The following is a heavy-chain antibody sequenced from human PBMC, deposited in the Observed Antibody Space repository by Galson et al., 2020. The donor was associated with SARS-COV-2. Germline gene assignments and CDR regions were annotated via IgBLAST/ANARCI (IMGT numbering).Heavy chain of an antibody. D-gene: IGHD2-21*01. CDR3: ATYCEINCPPGSDY. Sequence: ASVKVSCKASGGTFNSYTISWVRQAPGQGLEWMGRIIPMYGSPNYAQNFQGRVTVTADQYTSTVYMELSSLRPEDTAVYFCATYCEINCPPGSDYWGQGTPVTVSA. V-gene: IGHV1-69*08. CDR1: GGTFNSYT. J-gene: IGHJ4*02. CDR2: IIPMYGSP.